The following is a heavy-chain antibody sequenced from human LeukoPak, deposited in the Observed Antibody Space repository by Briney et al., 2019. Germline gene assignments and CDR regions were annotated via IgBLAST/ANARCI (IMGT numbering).Heavy chain of an antibody. CDR1: GGSISSHY. J-gene: IGHJ6*03. D-gene: IGHD3-3*01. CDR3: ARVSVDFWSGYTMLYYYYYYMDV. CDR2: IYYSGST. V-gene: IGHV4-59*11. Sequence: TPSETQSLTCTVSGGSISSHYWSWIRQPPGKGLEWIGYIYYSGSTNYNPSLKSRVTISVDTSKNQFSLKLSSVTAADTAVYYCARVSVDFWSGYTMLYYYYYYMDVWGKGTTVTVSS.